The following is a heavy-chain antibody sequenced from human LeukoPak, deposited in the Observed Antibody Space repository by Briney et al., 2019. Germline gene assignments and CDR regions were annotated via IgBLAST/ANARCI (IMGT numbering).Heavy chain of an antibody. CDR1: GYIFTDYF. Sequence: GASVKVSCKASGYIFTDYFMNWVRQAPGQGLEWMGWINPNSGDTNIGQKFQGRVTLTSDTSKSTAYMELTSLKSDDTAVYYCARGRFRVTTSNACIGDYWGQGTLITVSS. J-gene: IGHJ4*02. V-gene: IGHV1-2*02. CDR2: INPNSGDT. CDR3: ARGRFRVTTSNACIGDY. D-gene: IGHD3-3*01.